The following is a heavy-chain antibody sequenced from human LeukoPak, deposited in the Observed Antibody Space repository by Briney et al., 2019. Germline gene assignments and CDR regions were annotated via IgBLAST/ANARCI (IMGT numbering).Heavy chain of an antibody. J-gene: IGHJ6*03. CDR3: ARARRITGTITFYYMDV. CDR1: GGSISSSGYY. V-gene: IGHV4-39*01. Sequence: SETLSLTCTVSGGSISSSGYYWAWIRQPPGKGLEWIGSIFYSGSTYYNPSLKSRVTLSVDMSKNQFSLKVSSVTAADTAVYYCARARRITGTITFYYMDVWGKGTTVTVSS. CDR2: IFYSGST. D-gene: IGHD1-7*01.